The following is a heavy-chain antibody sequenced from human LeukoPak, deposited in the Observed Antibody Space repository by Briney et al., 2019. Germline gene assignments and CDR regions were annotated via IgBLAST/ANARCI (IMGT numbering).Heavy chain of an antibody. D-gene: IGHD3-22*01. CDR2: TYYSGST. Sequence: PSETLSLTCTVSGGSVSSGSYDWSWIRQPPGKGLEWIGYTYYSGSTNYNPSLKSRVTISVDTSKNQFSLKLSSVTAADTAVYYCARDRRGAVVVNPPDYWGQGTLVTVSS. V-gene: IGHV4-61*01. J-gene: IGHJ4*02. CDR1: GGSVSSGSYD. CDR3: ARDRRGAVVVNPPDY.